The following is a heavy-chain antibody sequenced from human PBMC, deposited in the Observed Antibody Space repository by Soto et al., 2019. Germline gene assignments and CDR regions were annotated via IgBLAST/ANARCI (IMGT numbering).Heavy chain of an antibody. CDR1: GGSISSGGYY. J-gene: IGHJ6*02. CDR2: IYYSGST. CDR3: ARDPEEYSSFRGMDV. V-gene: IGHV4-31*03. Sequence: SETLSLTCTVSGGSISSGGYYWSWIRQHPGKGLEWIGYIYYSGSTYYNPSLKSRVTISVDTSKNQFSLKLSSVTAADTAVYYCARDPEEYSSFRGMDVWGQGTTVTVSS. D-gene: IGHD6-6*01.